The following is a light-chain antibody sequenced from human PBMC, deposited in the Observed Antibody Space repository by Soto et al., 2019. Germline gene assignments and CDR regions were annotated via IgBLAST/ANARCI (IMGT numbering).Light chain of an antibody. CDR3: QQSGSSSGWT. CDR2: GAS. Sequence: EIVLTQSPGTLSLSPGERVTLSYRASQYVTSSQLAWYQQKPGQAPRLLIYGASNTATGIPDRFSGSGSGTDFTLTISRLEPEDFAVYYCQQSGSSSGWTFGQGTKVEFK. J-gene: IGKJ1*01. V-gene: IGKV3-20*01. CDR1: QYVTSSQ.